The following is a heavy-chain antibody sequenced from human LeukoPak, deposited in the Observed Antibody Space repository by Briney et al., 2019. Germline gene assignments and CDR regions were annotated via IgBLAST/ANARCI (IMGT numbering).Heavy chain of an antibody. D-gene: IGHD6-19*01. Sequence: PGGSLRLSCAASGFTFSSYAMSWVRQAPGKGLEWVSAISGSGGITYYADSVKGRFTISTDNSKNTLYLQMNSLRADDTAVYYCAKDPAVAANNCFDPWGQGTLVTVSS. J-gene: IGHJ5*02. V-gene: IGHV3-23*01. CDR2: ISGSGGIT. CDR1: GFTFSSYA. CDR3: AKDPAVAANNCFDP.